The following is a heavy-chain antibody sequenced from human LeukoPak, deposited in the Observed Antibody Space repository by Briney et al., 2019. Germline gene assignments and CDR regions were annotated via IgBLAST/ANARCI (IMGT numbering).Heavy chain of an antibody. J-gene: IGHJ4*02. CDR2: IIPIFGTA. D-gene: IGHD1-26*01. CDR3: ASLSYDFDY. CDR1: GGTFSSYA. Sequence: GASVKVSCKASGGTFSSYAISWVRQAPGQGLECMGGIIPIFGTANYAQKFQGRVTMTRDMSTSTVYMELSSLRSEDTAVYYCASLSYDFDYWGQGTLVTVSS. V-gene: IGHV1-69*05.